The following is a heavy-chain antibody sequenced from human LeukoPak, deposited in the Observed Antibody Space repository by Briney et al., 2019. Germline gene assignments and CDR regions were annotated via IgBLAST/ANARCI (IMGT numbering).Heavy chain of an antibody. D-gene: IGHD4-17*01. V-gene: IGHV4-31*03. CDR3: AQTVTGWFDP. CDR2: IYYSGST. CDR1: GGSISSGGYY. Sequence: PSQTLPLTCTVSGGSISSGGYYWSWIRQHPGKGLEWIGYIYYSGSTYYNPSLKSRVTISVDTSKNQFSLKLSSVTAADTAVYYCAQTVTGWFDPWGQGTLVTVSS. J-gene: IGHJ5*02.